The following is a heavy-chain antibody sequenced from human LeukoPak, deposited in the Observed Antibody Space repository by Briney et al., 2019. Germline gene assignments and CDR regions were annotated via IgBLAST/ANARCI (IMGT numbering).Heavy chain of an antibody. CDR3: ARADNWNYGWDWFDP. V-gene: IGHV1-69*06. J-gene: IGHJ5*02. CDR2: IIPIFGTA. CDR1: GGTFSSYA. Sequence: SVKVSCKASGGTFSSYAISWVRQAPGQGLEWMGRIIPIFGTANYAQKFQGRVTITADKSTSTAYMELSSLRSEDTAVYYCARADNWNYGWDWFDPWGQGTLVTVSS. D-gene: IGHD1-7*01.